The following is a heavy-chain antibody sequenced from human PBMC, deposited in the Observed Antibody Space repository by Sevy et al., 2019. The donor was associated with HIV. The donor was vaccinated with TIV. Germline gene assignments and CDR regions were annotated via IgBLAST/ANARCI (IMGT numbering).Heavy chain of an antibody. CDR3: AKGTSSWDYFDY. Sequence: GGSLRLSCAASGFTFSSYGMHWVCQAPGKGLEWVAVISYDGSNKYYADSVKGRFTISRDNSKNTLYLQMNSLRAEDTAVYYCAKGTSSWDYFDYWGQGTLVTVSS. CDR1: GFTFSSYG. J-gene: IGHJ4*02. V-gene: IGHV3-30*18. CDR2: ISYDGSNK. D-gene: IGHD6-13*01.